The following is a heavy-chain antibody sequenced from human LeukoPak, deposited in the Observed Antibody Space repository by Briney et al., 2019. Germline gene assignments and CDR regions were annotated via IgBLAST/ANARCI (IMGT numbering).Heavy chain of an antibody. V-gene: IGHV1-2*02. J-gene: IGHJ4*02. D-gene: IGHD6-19*01. CDR2: INPNSGGK. CDR3: ARERRQWLANDY. CDR1: GYTFTGYF. Sequence: ASVKVSCKASGYTFTGYFMHWVRQAPGQGLEWMGWINPNSGGKNYAQKFQGRVTMTRDTSISTAYMELSRLRSDDTAVYYCARERRQWLANDYWGQGNLVTVSS.